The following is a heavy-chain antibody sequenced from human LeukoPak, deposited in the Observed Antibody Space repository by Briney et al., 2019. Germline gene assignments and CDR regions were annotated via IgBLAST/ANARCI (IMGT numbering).Heavy chain of an antibody. CDR2: ISPSSGST. J-gene: IGHJ4*02. V-gene: IGHV1-46*01. Sequence: ASVKVSCKASGYTFTNYFIHWLRQAPGQGLEWMGMISPSSGSTTYAQKFQGRVTMSRDTSTSTVYMELRSLRSEDTAMYYCARPSFLYYFDYWGQGTLVTVSS. CDR3: ARPSFLYYFDY. CDR1: GYTFTNYF.